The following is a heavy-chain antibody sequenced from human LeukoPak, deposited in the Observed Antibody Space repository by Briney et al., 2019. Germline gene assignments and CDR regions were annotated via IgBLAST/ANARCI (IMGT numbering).Heavy chain of an antibody. J-gene: IGHJ4*02. V-gene: IGHV4-4*02. CDR2: IYHSGST. Sequence: PSETLSLTCAVSGGSISSSNWWSWVRQPPGKGLEWIGEIYHSGSTNYNPSLKSRVTISVDKSKNQFSLKLNSVTAADTAVYYCARESSGTTWDTPPPYDYWGQGTLVTVSS. CDR3: ARESSGTTWDTPPPYDY. CDR1: GGSISSSNW. D-gene: IGHD1-7*01.